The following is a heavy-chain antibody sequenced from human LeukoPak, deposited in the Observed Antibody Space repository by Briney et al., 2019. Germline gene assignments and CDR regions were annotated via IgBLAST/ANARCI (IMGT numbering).Heavy chain of an antibody. V-gene: IGHV4-39*07. CDR3: ARGHDSIRTFGEVIKSRTRWFDP. CDR2: INYSGST. J-gene: IGHJ5*02. Sequence: PSETLSLTCTVSGGSISSSSYYWGWIRQPPGKGLEWIGSINYSGSTYYNPSLKSRVTISVDTSKNQFSLKLSSVTAADTAVYYCARGHDSIRTFGEVIKSRTRWFDPWGQGTLVTVSS. D-gene: IGHD3-3*01. CDR1: GGSISSSSYY.